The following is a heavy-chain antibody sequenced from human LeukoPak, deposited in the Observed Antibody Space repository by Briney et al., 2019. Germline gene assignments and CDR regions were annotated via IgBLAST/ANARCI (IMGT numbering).Heavy chain of an antibody. CDR2: INHSGST. Sequence: SETLSLTCAVYGGSFSGYYWSWIRQPPGKGLEWIGEINHSGSTNYNPSLESRVTISVDTSKNQFSLKLSSVTAADTAVYYCARRRAFDIWGQGTMVTVSS. CDR3: ARRRAFDI. CDR1: GGSFSGYY. J-gene: IGHJ3*02. V-gene: IGHV4-34*01.